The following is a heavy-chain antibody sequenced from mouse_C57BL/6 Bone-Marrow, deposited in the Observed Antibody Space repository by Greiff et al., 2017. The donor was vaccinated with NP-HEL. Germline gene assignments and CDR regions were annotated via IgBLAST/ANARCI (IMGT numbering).Heavy chain of an antibody. D-gene: IGHD4-1*01. J-gene: IGHJ2*01. V-gene: IGHV5-6*01. Sequence: EVKLVDSGGDLVKPGGSLKLSCAASGFTFSSYGMSWVRQTPDKRLEWVATISSGGSYTYYPDSVKGRFTISRDNAKNTLYLQMSSLKSEDTAMYYCARQGGLGPRYFDYWGQGTTLTVSS. CDR1: GFTFSSYG. CDR2: ISSGGSYT. CDR3: ARQGGLGPRYFDY.